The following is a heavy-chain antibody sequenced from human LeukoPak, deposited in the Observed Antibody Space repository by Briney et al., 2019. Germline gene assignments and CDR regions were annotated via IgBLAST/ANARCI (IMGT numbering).Heavy chain of an antibody. D-gene: IGHD6-19*01. CDR1: GFTFSSYA. V-gene: IGHV3-30*01. J-gene: IGHJ4*02. CDR2: ISYDGSNK. CDR3: ARGGSGWSY. Sequence: GRSLRLSCAASGFTFSSYAMHWVRQAPGKGLEWVAVISYDGSNKYYADSVKGRFTISRDNSKNTLYLQMNSLRAEDMAVYYCARGGSGWSYWGQGTLVTVSS.